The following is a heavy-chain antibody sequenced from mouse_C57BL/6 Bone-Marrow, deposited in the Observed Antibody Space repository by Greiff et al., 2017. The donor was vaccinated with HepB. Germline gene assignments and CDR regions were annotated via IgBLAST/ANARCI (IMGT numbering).Heavy chain of an antibody. Sequence: VQLQQSGPELVKPGASVKISCKASGYTFTDYYMNWVKQSHGKSLEWIGDINPNNGGTSYNQKFKGKATLTVDKSSSTAYMELRSLTSEDSAVYYCARAVVDYWGQGTTLTVSS. V-gene: IGHV1-26*01. CDR2: INPNNGGT. J-gene: IGHJ2*01. CDR1: GYTFTDYY. D-gene: IGHD1-1*01. CDR3: ARAVVDY.